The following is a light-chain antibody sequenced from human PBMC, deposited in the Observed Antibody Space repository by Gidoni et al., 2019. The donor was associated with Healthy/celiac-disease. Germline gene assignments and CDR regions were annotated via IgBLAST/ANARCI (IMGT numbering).Light chain of an antibody. V-gene: IGKV3-11*01. CDR3: QQRSNWPPIT. J-gene: IGKJ5*01. CDR2: DAS. CDR1: QRVSSY. Sequence: EILLTQSPATLSLSPGERATLSCRASQRVSSYLAWYQQKPGQAPRLLIYDASNRATGIPARFSGSGSGTDFTLTISSLEPEDFAVYYCQQRSNWPPITFXQXTRLEIK.